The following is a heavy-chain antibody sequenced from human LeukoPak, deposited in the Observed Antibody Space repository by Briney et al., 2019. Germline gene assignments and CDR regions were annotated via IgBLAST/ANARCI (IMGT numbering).Heavy chain of an antibody. CDR2: ISYDGSNK. V-gene: IGHV3-30*18. Sequence: GGSLRLSCAASGFTFSTYSMTWVRQAPGKGLEWVAVISYDGSNKYYADSVKGRFTISRDNSKNTLYLQMNSLRAEDTAVYYCAKGWRMSDPWGQGTLVTVSS. D-gene: IGHD1-1*01. CDR1: GFTFSTYS. J-gene: IGHJ5*02. CDR3: AKGWRMSDP.